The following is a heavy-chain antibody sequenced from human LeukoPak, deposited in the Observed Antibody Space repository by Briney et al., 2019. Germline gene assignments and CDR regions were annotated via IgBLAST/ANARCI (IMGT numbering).Heavy chain of an antibody. V-gene: IGHV4-34*01. CDR2: INHSGST. J-gene: IGHJ3*02. Sequence: PSGTLSLTCAVYGGSFSGYYWSWIRQPPGKGLEWIGEINHSGSTNYNPSLKSRVTISVDTSKNQFSLKLSSVTAADTAVYYCARHLRTYDSSGYYYHDAFDIWGQGTMVTVSS. D-gene: IGHD3-22*01. CDR3: ARHLRTYDSSGYYYHDAFDI. CDR1: GGSFSGYY.